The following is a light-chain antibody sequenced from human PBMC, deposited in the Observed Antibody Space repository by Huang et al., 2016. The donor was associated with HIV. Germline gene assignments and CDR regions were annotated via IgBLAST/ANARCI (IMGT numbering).Light chain of an antibody. CDR2: GAY. J-gene: IGKJ5*01. Sequence: EIVLTQSPGTLSLSPGERATLPCRASQRFGSSYLARYQKNRGQAPRLLIYGAYDRATGIPDRFSGSGSGTDFSLTISRLEPEDFAVYYCQQYGSSPITFAQGTRLEIK. CDR3: QQYGSSPIT. V-gene: IGKV3-20*01. CDR1: QRFGSSY.